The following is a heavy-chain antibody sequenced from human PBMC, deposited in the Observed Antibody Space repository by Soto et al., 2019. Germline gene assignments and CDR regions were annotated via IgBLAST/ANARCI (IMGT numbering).Heavy chain of an antibody. Sequence: APVKISCKASGYTFTSYVISWVRQAPGQGLEWMGWISAYNGNTNYAQKLQGRVTMTTDTSTSTAYMELRSLRSDDTAVYYCARDSIFCSGGSCYHYYYMDVWSKGTTVTAP. D-gene: IGHD2-15*01. CDR1: GYTFTSYV. CDR3: ARDSIFCSGGSCYHYYYMDV. V-gene: IGHV1-18*01. J-gene: IGHJ6*03. CDR2: ISAYNGNT.